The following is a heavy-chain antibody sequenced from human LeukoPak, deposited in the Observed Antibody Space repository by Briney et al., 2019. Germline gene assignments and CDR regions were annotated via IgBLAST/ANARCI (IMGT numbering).Heavy chain of an antibody. V-gene: IGHV3-74*01. CDR1: GLTFSSHW. D-gene: IGHD6-13*01. Sequence: PGGSLRLSCAASGLTFSSHWMHWVRQAPGKGLVWVSRITNDGSSTTYADSVKGRFTISRDNAKNMLYLQVNSLRAEDTAVYYCASNYRPGIADQGDYWGQGTLVTVSS. CDR3: ASNYRPGIADQGDY. CDR2: ITNDGSST. J-gene: IGHJ4*02.